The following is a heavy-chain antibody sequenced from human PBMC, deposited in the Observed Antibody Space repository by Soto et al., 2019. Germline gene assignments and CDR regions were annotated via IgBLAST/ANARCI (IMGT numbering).Heavy chain of an antibody. CDR3: ARDLDYYDSSGYYSDYFDY. V-gene: IGHV3-7*01. CDR2: IKQDGSEK. CDR1: GFTFSRYW. J-gene: IGHJ4*02. D-gene: IGHD3-22*01. Sequence: AGGSLRLSCAASGFTFSRYWMSWVRQAPRKGLEWVANIKQDGSEKYYVDSVKGRFTISRDSAKNSVYPQMNSLRAEDTAVYYCARDLDYYDSSGYYSDYFDYWGQGTLVTVSS.